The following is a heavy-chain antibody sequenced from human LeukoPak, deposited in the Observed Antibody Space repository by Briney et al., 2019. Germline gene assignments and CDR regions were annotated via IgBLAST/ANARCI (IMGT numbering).Heavy chain of an antibody. CDR2: ISAYNGNT. CDR3: ARAPGDYVWGSYRSPNFDY. Sequence: ASVKVSCKASGCTFTSYGISWVRQAPGQGLEWMGWISAYNGNTNYAQKLQGRVTMTTDTSTSTAYMELRSLRSDDTAVYYCARAPGDYVWGSYRSPNFDYWGQGTLVTVSS. CDR1: GCTFTSYG. D-gene: IGHD3-16*02. V-gene: IGHV1-18*01. J-gene: IGHJ4*02.